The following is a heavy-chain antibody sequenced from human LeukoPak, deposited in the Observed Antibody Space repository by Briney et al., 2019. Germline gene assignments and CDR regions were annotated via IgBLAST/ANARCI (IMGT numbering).Heavy chain of an antibody. Sequence: GGSLRLSCAASGFTFSSYWMSWVRQAPGKGLEWVSVIYSGGSTYYADSVKGRFTISRDNSKNTLYLQMNSLRTEDTAVYYCAREQYGAFDIWGQGTMVTVSS. J-gene: IGHJ3*02. D-gene: IGHD2/OR15-2a*01. CDR2: IYSGGST. CDR1: GFTFSSYW. CDR3: AREQYGAFDI. V-gene: IGHV3-53*01.